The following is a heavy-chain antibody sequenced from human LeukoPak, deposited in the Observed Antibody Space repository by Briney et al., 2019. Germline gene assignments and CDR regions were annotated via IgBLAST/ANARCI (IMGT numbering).Heavy chain of an antibody. CDR1: GGTFSSYA. V-gene: IGHV1-69*13. CDR3: VRVAAAGRGHYYYYYMDV. CDR2: IIPIFGTA. Sequence: VASVKVSCKASGGTFSSYAISWVRQAPGQGLEWMGGIIPIFGTANYAQKFQGRVTITADESTSTAYMELSSLRSEDTAVYYCVRVAAAGRGHYYYYYMDVWGKGTTVTISS. J-gene: IGHJ6*03. D-gene: IGHD6-13*01.